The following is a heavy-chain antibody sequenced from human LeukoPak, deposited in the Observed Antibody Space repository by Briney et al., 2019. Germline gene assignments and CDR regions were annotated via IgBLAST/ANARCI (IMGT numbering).Heavy chain of an antibody. CDR1: GYTFTSYD. Sequence: GASVKFSCTASGYTFTSYDINCVRQATGQGHEWKGWMNPNSGNTGYAQKFQGRVTMTRNTSISTAYMELSSLRSEDTSLFYAEGGIRYCSGGSCLYYFDYWGQGTLVTVSS. V-gene: IGHV1-8*01. D-gene: IGHD2-15*01. CDR2: MNPNSGNT. CDR3: EGGIRYCSGGSCLYYFDY. J-gene: IGHJ4*02.